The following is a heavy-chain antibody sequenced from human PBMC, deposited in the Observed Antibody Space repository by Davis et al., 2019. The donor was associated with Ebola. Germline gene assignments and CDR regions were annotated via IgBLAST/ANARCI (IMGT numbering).Heavy chain of an antibody. J-gene: IGHJ1*01. V-gene: IGHV3-30*18. CDR1: RFTFSSHG. Sequence: GESLKIPCAASRFTFSSHGMHWVRQAPGKGLEWVGVISYDGSNKYYADSVKGRFTISRDNSKNTLYLQMNSLRDEDTALYYCAKGEVYFQDWGQGTLVTVSS. CDR3: AKGEVYFQD. D-gene: IGHD3-16*01. CDR2: ISYDGSNK.